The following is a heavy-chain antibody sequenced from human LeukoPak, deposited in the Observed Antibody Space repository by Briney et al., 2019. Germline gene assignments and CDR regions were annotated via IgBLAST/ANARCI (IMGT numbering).Heavy chain of an antibody. Sequence: PSETLSLTCTVSGGSISSCYWGWIRQPPGKGLEWIGSIYYSGSTYYDPSLKSRVTISVDTSKNQFSLKLSSVTAADTAVYYCASHSSGWYSDYWGQGTLVTVSS. D-gene: IGHD6-19*01. V-gene: IGHV4-39*07. CDR2: IYYSGST. J-gene: IGHJ4*02. CDR1: GGSISSCY. CDR3: ASHSSGWYSDY.